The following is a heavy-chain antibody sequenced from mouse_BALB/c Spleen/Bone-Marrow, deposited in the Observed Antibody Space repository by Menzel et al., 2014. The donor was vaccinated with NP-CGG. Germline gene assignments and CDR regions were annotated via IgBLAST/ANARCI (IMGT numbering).Heavy chain of an antibody. CDR1: GYTFTDYW. D-gene: IGHD2-10*02. Sequence: LQESGAELVMPGASVKMSCKASGYTFTDYWMHWVKQRPGQGLEWIGAIDTSDSYTTYNQNFKDKATLTVDESSSTAYMQFSSLTSEDSAVYYCERRYGHYWYFDVWGAGTTVTVSS. J-gene: IGHJ1*01. CDR3: ERRYGHYWYFDV. V-gene: IGHV1-69*01. CDR2: IDTSDSYT.